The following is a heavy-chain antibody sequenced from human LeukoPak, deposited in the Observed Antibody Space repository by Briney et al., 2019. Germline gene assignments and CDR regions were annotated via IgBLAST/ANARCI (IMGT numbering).Heavy chain of an antibody. J-gene: IGHJ5*02. V-gene: IGHV4-59*08. D-gene: IGHD3/OR15-3a*01. CDR2: IYSSGIT. CDR3: ARQGYSDFGRWFDP. Sequence: PSETLSLTCNVSGGSFGNYYWNWIRQSPGKGLEWIGYIYSSGITNYNPSLKTRVTISVGPSKNQFSLTLNSVNASDTAVYFCARQGYSDFGRWFDPWGQGIPIIVSS. CDR1: GGSFGNYY.